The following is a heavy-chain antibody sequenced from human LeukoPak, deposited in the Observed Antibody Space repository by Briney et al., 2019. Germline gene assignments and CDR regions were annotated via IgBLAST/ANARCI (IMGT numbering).Heavy chain of an antibody. Sequence: GRSLRLSCAAPGLSFSDYAMNWVRRAPGKGREGVAVISSDGGNKFYADSVKGRFTVSRDNSKNTLYLQMNSLRVEDTAVYYCARDNDPDYSSSPGWFDSWGQGTLVTVSS. CDR3: ARDNDPDYSSSPGWFDS. CDR2: ISSDGGNK. CDR1: GLSFSDYA. J-gene: IGHJ5*01. D-gene: IGHD6-6*01. V-gene: IGHV3-30-3*01.